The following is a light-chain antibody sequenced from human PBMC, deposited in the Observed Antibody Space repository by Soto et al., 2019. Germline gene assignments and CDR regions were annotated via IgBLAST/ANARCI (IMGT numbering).Light chain of an antibody. CDR1: NIGSKS. CDR3: QVWDSREV. Sequence: SYELTQPPSVSVAPGETARIPCGANNIGSKSVPWYQQKPGQAPVLIIYYDSDRPSGIPERFSASNSGNTATLTISRVEAGDESDYLCQVWDSREVFGGGTKLTVL. J-gene: IGLJ2*01. CDR2: YDS. V-gene: IGLV3-21*04.